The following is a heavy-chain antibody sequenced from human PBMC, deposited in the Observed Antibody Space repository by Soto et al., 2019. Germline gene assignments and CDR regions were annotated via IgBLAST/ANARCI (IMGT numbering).Heavy chain of an antibody. CDR1: GYSFTSYW. V-gene: IGHV5-10-1*01. J-gene: IGHJ5*02. CDR3: ARPGGSGSYYRHNWFDP. D-gene: IGHD3-10*01. Sequence: PGESLKISCNGSGYSFTSYWISWVRQMPGKGLEWMGRIDPSDSYTNYSPSFQGHVTISADKSISTAYLQWSSLKASDTAMYYCARPGGSGSYYRHNWFDPWGQGTLVNVSS. CDR2: IDPSDSYT.